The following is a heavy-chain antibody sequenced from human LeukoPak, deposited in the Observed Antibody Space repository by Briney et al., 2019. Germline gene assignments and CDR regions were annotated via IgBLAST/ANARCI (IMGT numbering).Heavy chain of an antibody. CDR2: ISGSGGST. D-gene: IGHD3-10*01. V-gene: IGHV3-23*01. CDR1: GFTFSSYW. J-gene: IGHJ4*02. Sequence: PGGSLRLSCAASGFTFSSYWMHWVRQAPGKGLEWVSAISGSGGSTYYADSVKGRFTISRDNSKNTLYLQMNSLRAEDTAVYYCAKDRKPYGSGSYYDYWGQGTLVTVSS. CDR3: AKDRKPYGSGSYYDY.